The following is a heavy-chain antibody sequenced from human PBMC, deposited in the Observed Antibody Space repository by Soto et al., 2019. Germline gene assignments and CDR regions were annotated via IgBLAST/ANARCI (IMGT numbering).Heavy chain of an antibody. D-gene: IGHD5-12*01. CDR2: IYSNAIT. CDR1: GDSLTRGTYY. J-gene: IGHJ4*02. Sequence: SETLSLTCSFSGDSLTRGTYYWTWNRQPPGECLELIASIYSNAITVHNPPLSRRVTISADTAKNQFSLNLTSVTAADTAVYYFARSYGVLKWLRLGYMDYWGLGSLVTVSS. V-gene: IGHV4-39*01. CDR3: ARSYGVLKWLRLGYMDY.